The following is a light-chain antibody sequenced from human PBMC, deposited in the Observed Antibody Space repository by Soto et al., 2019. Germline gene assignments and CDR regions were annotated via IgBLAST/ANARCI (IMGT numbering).Light chain of an antibody. CDR1: QSISSY. J-gene: IGKJ3*01. CDR2: AAS. V-gene: IGKV1-39*01. CDR3: QQSYSTPT. Sequence: DIQMTQSPSSLSASVGDRVTITCRASQSISSYLNWYQQKPGKAPKLLIYAASKFQSGVPSRFSGSGSGTEFTLTSSSLQPEDFATYDCQQSYSTPTFGPGTKVDIK.